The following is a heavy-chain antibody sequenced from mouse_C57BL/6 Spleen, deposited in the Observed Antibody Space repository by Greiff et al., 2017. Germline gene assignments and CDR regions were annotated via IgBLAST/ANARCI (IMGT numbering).Heavy chain of an antibody. V-gene: IGHV1-4*01. Sequence: VQLQQSGAELARPGASVKMSCKASGYTFTSYTMHWVKQRPGQGLEWIGYINPSSGSTKYNQKFKDKATLTADKSSSTAYMQLSSLTSENSAVYYCAPDSSGYWFAYWGQGTLVTVSA. CDR1: GYTFTSYT. D-gene: IGHD3-2*02. CDR2: INPSSGST. J-gene: IGHJ3*01. CDR3: APDSSGYWFAY.